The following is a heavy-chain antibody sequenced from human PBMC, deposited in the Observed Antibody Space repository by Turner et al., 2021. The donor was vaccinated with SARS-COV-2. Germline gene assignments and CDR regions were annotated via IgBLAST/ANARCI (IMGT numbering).Heavy chain of an antibody. Sequence: QVQLVESGGGVVQPGRSLRLSCAASGIPFSSHGMHWARQAPGKGLEWVAVTWNDGSQKYYADSVKGRFTISRDNSKNMVYLQMNSLRAEDTAVYYCARLDDSGHWGAFDIWGQGTMVTVSS. CDR3: ARLDDSGHWGAFDI. V-gene: IGHV3-33*01. J-gene: IGHJ3*02. CDR1: GIPFSSHG. CDR2: TWNDGSQK. D-gene: IGHD3-22*01.